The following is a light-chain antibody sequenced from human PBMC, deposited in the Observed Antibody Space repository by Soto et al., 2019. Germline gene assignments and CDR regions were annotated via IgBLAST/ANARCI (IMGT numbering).Light chain of an antibody. CDR1: QSVSSSY. J-gene: IGKJ4*01. CDR2: GAS. CDR3: QRDGSALT. Sequence: DIVLTQSPGTLSLTPGERATLSCRASQSVSSSYVAWYQQKPGQATRPLIYGASSRATGIPDRFSGSGSGTDFTLTSSRLAPEDFSVYYCQRDGSALTFGGGLKVEIK. V-gene: IGKV3-20*01.